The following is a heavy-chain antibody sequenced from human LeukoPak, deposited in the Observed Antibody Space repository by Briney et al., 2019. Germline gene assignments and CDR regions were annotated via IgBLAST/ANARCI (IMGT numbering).Heavy chain of an antibody. V-gene: IGHV4-31*03. J-gene: IGHJ4*02. CDR3: ARETVVTAFDY. D-gene: IGHD4-23*01. Sequence: PSETLSLTCTVSGGSISSGGYSWSWIRQHPGKGLEWIGYIYYSGSTYYNPSLKSRVTISVDTSKNQFSLKLSSVTAADTAVYYCARETVVTAFDYWGQGTLVTVSS. CDR1: GGSISSGGYS. CDR2: IYYSGST.